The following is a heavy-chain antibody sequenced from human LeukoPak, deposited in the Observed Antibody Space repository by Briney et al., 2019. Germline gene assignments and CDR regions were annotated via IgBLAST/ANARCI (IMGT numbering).Heavy chain of an antibody. Sequence: SVKVSCKASGGTFSSYAISWVRQAPGQGLEWMGGIIPIFGTANYAQKFQGRVTIPADESTSTAYMELSSLRSEATAVYYCARAPLLWSGSMGYFDYWGQGTLVTVSS. J-gene: IGHJ4*02. CDR1: GGTFSSYA. V-gene: IGHV1-69*13. CDR2: IIPIFGTA. CDR3: ARAPLLWSGSMGYFDY. D-gene: IGHD3-3*01.